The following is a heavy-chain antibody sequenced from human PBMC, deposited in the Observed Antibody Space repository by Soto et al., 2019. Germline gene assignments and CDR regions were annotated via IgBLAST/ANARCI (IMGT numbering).Heavy chain of an antibody. CDR1: GGSISTYY. CDR3: ARHVIWFGEPDNWFDS. J-gene: IGHJ5*01. Sequence: SETLSLTCTVSGGSISTYYWSWIRQPPGKGLEWIGYIYYTGSTNYNPSLKSRVTFSVDTSKNQFSLKLSSVTAADTAVYYCARHVIWFGEPDNWFDSWGQGTLVTVSS. V-gene: IGHV4-59*08. CDR2: IYYTGST. D-gene: IGHD3-10*01.